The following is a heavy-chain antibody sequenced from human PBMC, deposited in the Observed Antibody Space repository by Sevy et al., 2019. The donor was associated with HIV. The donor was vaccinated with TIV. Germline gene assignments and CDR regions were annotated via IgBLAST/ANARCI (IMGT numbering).Heavy chain of an antibody. V-gene: IGHV3-30*18. D-gene: IGHD3-22*01. Sequence: GGSLRLSCAASGFTFSSYGMHWVRQAPGKGLEWVAVISYDGSNKYYADSVKGRFTISRDNSKNTLYLQMNSLRAEDTVVYYCAKLGLTMIERLGAFDIWGQGTMVTVSS. CDR3: AKLGLTMIERLGAFDI. CDR1: GFTFSSYG. J-gene: IGHJ3*02. CDR2: ISYDGSNK.